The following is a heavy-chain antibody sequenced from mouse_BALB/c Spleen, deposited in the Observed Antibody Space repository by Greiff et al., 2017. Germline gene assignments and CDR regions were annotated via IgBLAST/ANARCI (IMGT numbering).Heavy chain of an antibody. Sequence: QVQLKEPGAELVKPGASVKLSCKASGYTFTSYWMHWVKQRPGQGLEWIGEIDPSDSYTNYNQKFKGKATLTVDKSSSTAYMQLSSLTSEDSAVYYCARITGTTFDYWGQGTTLTVSS. CDR3: ARITGTTFDY. CDR1: GYTFTSYW. CDR2: IDPSDSYT. J-gene: IGHJ2*01. V-gene: IGHV1-69*02. D-gene: IGHD4-1*01.